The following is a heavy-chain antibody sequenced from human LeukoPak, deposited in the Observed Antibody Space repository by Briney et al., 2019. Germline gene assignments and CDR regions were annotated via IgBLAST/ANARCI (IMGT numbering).Heavy chain of an antibody. D-gene: IGHD2-2*01. CDR1: GFTFSSYA. V-gene: IGHV3-23*01. CDR2: ISGSGGST. J-gene: IGHJ4*02. Sequence: GGSLRLSCAASGFTFSSYAMSWVRQAPGKGLEWVSAISGSGGSTYYADSVKGRFTISRDNSKNTRYLQMNSLRAEDTAVYYCAKDQVVPAATNDYWGQRTLVTVSS. CDR3: AKDQVVPAATNDY.